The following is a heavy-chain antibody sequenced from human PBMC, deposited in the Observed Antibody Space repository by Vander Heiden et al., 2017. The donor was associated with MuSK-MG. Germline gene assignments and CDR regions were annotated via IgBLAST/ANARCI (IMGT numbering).Heavy chain of an antibody. V-gene: IGHV3-30-3*01. CDR1: GFTFSSYA. CDR3: ARDPIYDFWSGYFDY. D-gene: IGHD3-3*01. Sequence: QVQLVESGGGVVQPGRSLRLSCAASGFTFSSYAMHWVRQAPGEGLEWVAVISYDGGNKYYADSVKGRFTISRDNSKNTLYLQMNSLRAEDTAVYYCARDPIYDFWSGYFDYWGQGTLVTVSS. J-gene: IGHJ4*02. CDR2: ISYDGGNK.